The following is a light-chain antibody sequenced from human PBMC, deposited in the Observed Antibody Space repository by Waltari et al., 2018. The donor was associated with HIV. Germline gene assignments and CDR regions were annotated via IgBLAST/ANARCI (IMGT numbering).Light chain of an antibody. J-gene: IGKJ1*01. CDR3: QQYFSLPAT. CDR1: RSLLHSSKNKND. CDR2: WAS. Sequence: DIVMTQSPDSLAVSPGGRATINCRSSRSLLHSSKNKNDLGWYQQKPGQPPKLLIYWASTRQSGVPERFSGSGSGTDFTLTISSLQAEDAAVYYCQQYFSLPATFGQGTKVEIK. V-gene: IGKV4-1*01.